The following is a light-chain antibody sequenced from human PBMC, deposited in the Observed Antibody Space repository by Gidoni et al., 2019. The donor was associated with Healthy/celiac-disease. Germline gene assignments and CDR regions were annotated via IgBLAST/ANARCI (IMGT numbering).Light chain of an antibody. CDR1: QSISSY. Sequence: DIQMTQSPSSLSASVGDRVTITCRASQSISSYLHWYQQKPGKAPKLLIYAASSLQSGVPSRFSGSGSGTDFTLTISSLQPEYFATYYCQQSYSTPPYTFGQGTKLEIK. CDR3: QQSYSTPPYT. V-gene: IGKV1-39*01. J-gene: IGKJ2*01. CDR2: AAS.